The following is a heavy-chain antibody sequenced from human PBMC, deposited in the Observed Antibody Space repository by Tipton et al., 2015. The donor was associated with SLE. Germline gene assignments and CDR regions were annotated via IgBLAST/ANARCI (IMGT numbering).Heavy chain of an antibody. V-gene: IGHV4-39*07. CDR2: IYYSGST. D-gene: IGHD2-21*01. CDR3: ARDESCAYCGGDCGVHCDR. CDR1: GGSISSSSYY. J-gene: IGHJ2*01. Sequence: TLSLTCTVSGGSISSSSYYWGWIRQPPGKGLEWIGSIYYSGSTYYNPSLKSRVTISVDTSKNHFSLKLSSVTAADTAVYYCARDESCAYCGGDCGVHCDRWGRGTLVTVSS.